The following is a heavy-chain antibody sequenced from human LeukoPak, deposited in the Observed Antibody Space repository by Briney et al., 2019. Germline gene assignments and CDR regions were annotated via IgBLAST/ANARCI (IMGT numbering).Heavy chain of an antibody. J-gene: IGHJ3*02. V-gene: IGHV4-4*07. CDR1: GASISSYY. CDR3: ARDLVVVPTATPPALGAFDI. D-gene: IGHD2-2*02. CDR2: IYTSGST. Sequence: SESLSLTRTVSGASISSYYWSWIRQPAGKGLEWIGRIYTSGSTNYNPSLKRLVTMSVDTSKNQFSLKLSSVTAADTAVYYCARDLVVVPTATPPALGAFDIWGQGTMVTVSS.